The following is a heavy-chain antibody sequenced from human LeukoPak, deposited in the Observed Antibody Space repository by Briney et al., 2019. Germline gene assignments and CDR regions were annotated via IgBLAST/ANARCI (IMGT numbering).Heavy chain of an antibody. D-gene: IGHD5-12*01. CDR1: GFTFTSYV. V-gene: IGHV1-18*01. CDR2: FSAYVGHT. CDR3: ARARVASHPFYYYAMDV. J-gene: IGHJ6*02. Sequence: ASVKVSCKASGFTFTSYVFTWVRQAPGQGLEWMGWFSAYVGHTDYAQKLQGRVTLTTDTSTSTAYMELRSLRSDDTAVYFCARARVASHPFYYYAMDVWGQGTTVTVSS.